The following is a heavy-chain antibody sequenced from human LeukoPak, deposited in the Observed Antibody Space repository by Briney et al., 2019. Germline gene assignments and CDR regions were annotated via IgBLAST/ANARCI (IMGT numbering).Heavy chain of an antibody. D-gene: IGHD2-2*02. V-gene: IGHV3-9*01. Sequence: GGSLRLSCAASGFTFDDYAMHWVRHAPGKGLEWVSGISWNSGSIGYADSVKGRFTISRDNAKNSLYLQMNSLRAEDTALYYCAKDIGCSSTTCYTSRNYGMDVWGQGTTVTVSS. CDR3: AKDIGCSSTTCYTSRNYGMDV. CDR1: GFTFDDYA. CDR2: ISWNSGSI. J-gene: IGHJ6*02.